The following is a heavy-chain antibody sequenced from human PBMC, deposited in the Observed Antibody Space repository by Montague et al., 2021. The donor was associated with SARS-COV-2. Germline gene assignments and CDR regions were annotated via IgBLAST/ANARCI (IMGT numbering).Heavy chain of an antibody. CDR3: ARGGYYDYAFDI. CDR2: IYYSGST. J-gene: IGHJ3*02. V-gene: IGHV4-59*01. CDR1: GGSISSYY. D-gene: IGHD3-22*01. Sequence: SETLSLTCTVSGGSISSYYWSWIRQPPGKGLEWIGYIYYSGSTNYNPSLKSRVTISVDTSKNQFSLKLSSVTAADTAVYYCARGGYYDYAFDIWAKGQWSPSLQ.